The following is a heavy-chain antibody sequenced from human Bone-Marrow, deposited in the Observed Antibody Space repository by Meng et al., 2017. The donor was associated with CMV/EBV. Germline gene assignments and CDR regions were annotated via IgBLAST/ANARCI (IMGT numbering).Heavy chain of an antibody. CDR3: ARDWQYAHSPGVFDY. CDR2: ISSSSSYI. Sequence: GGSLRLSCAASGFTFSSYSMNWVRQAPGKGLEWVSSISSSSSYIYYADSVKGRFTISKDNAKNSLYLQMNSLRAEDTAVYYCARDWQYAHSPGVFDYWGQGVRVTVSS. J-gene: IGHJ4*02. D-gene: IGHD2-2*01. CDR1: GFTFSSYS. V-gene: IGHV3-21*01.